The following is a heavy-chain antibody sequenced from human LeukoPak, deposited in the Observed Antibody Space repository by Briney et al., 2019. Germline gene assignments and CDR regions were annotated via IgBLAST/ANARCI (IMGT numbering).Heavy chain of an antibody. J-gene: IGHJ4*02. CDR1: GFTFRSYW. Sequence: PGGSLRLSCAGSGFTFRSYWMHWVRQDPGKGLVWVARINGDGSSISYADSVKGRFTISRDNSKNTLYLQMNSLRAEDTAVYYCARLIAAAGSPLDYWGQGTLVTVSS. D-gene: IGHD6-13*01. CDR2: INGDGSSI. CDR3: ARLIAAAGSPLDY. V-gene: IGHV3-74*01.